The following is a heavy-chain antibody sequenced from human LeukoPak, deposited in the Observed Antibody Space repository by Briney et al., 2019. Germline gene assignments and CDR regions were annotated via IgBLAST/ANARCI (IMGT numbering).Heavy chain of an antibody. J-gene: IGHJ4*02. CDR2: IYYSGST. D-gene: IGHD6-13*01. Sequence: SETLSLTCTVSGGSISSSSYYWGWIRQPPGKGLEWIGSIYYSGSTYYNPSLKSRVTISVDTSKNQFSLKLSSVTAADTAVYYCARGRGRSSWSYWGQGTLVTVSS. V-gene: IGHV4-39*01. CDR1: GGSISSSSYY. CDR3: ARGRGRSSWSY.